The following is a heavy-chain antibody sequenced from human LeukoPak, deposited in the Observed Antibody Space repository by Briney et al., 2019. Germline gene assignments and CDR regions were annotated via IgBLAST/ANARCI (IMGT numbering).Heavy chain of an antibody. CDR2: ISYDGSNK. D-gene: IGHD2-15*01. Sequence: GGSLRLSCAASGFTFSSYAMHWVRQAPGKGLEWVAVISYDGSNKYYADSVKGRFTISRDNSKNTLYLQMNSLRAEDTAVYYCARDIVVVVAASAFDIWGQGTMVTVSS. V-gene: IGHV3-30-3*01. CDR3: ARDIVVVVAASAFDI. J-gene: IGHJ3*02. CDR1: GFTFSSYA.